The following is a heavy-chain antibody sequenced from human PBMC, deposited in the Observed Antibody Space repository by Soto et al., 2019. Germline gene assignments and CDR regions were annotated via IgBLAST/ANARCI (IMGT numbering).Heavy chain of an antibody. V-gene: IGHV1-18*01. J-gene: IGHJ4*02. D-gene: IGHD3-22*01. Sequence: QIQLVQSGTEVKRPGASVKVSCRVAGYTFTGYGIIWMRQAPGQGLEWMGWVSGSNGDTKYVENYKGRVTMTIDTPTSTANRGRGSLRSSDTAFYYGARDIPYYHDDGVYSNFNYGGQATLVTVPP. CDR1: GYTFTGYG. CDR2: VSGSNGDT. CDR3: ARDIPYYHDDGVYSNFNY.